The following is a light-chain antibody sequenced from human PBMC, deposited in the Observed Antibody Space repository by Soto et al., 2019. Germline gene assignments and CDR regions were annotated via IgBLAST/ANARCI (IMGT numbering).Light chain of an antibody. CDR2: DVS. CDR3: SSYTSSSTLVV. V-gene: IGLV2-14*01. J-gene: IGLJ2*01. CDR1: SSDVGGYNY. Sequence: QSALTQPASVSGSPGQSITISCTGTSSDVGGYNYVSWYQQHPGKAPKLMISDVSNRPSGVSNRFSGSKSGNTASLTISGLQAEDEADYYCSSYTSSSTLVVFGGGTTLTVL.